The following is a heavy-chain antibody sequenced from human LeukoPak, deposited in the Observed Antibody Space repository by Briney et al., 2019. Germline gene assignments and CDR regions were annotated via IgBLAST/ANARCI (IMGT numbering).Heavy chain of an antibody. J-gene: IGHJ6*03. D-gene: IGHD3-3*01. CDR1: GFTFSSYA. CDR3: AKGGEFWSGYSRGYYMDA. V-gene: IGHV3-23*01. CDR2: ISGSGGST. Sequence: GGSLRLSCAASGFTFSSYAMSWVRQAPGKGLEWVSVISGSGGSTYYADSVKGRFTISRDNSKKTLYLQMNSLRAEDTAVYYCAKGGEFWSGYSRGYYMDAWGKGTTVTVSS.